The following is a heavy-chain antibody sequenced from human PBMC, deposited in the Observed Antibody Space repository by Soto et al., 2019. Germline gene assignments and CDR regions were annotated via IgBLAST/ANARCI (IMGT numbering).Heavy chain of an antibody. J-gene: IGHJ4*02. V-gene: IGHV4-39*01. CDR3: ASEHPVSYCTNSICPNF. Sequence: QLQLQESGPGVVKPSETLSLTCTVSGDSISSVSYFWGWLRQPPGKALQWVGSVSYRGDTYYNPSLKSRDTISVDMSKSQYSSKLSSVTAADTAVYYCASEHPVSYCTNSICPNFWCRGTLVTVAS. CDR1: GDSISSVSYF. CDR2: VSYRGDT. D-gene: IGHD2-8*01.